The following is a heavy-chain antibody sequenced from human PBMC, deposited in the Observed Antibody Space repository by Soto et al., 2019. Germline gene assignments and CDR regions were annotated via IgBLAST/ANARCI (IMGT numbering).Heavy chain of an antibody. Sequence: SETLSLTCTVSGGSISSYYWSWIRQPPGKGLEWIGYIYYSGSTNYNPSLKSRVTISVDTSKNQFSLKLSSVTAADTAVYYCARDRGDSGHGPNDYYYFMAVWGKGTTVTVSS. CDR3: ARDRGDSGHGPNDYYYFMAV. D-gene: IGHD5-12*01. CDR1: GGSISSYY. CDR2: IYYSGST. V-gene: IGHV4-59*01. J-gene: IGHJ6*03.